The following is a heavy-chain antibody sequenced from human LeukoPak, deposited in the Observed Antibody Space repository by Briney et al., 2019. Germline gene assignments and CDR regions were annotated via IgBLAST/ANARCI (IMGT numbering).Heavy chain of an antibody. J-gene: IGHJ4*02. Sequence: GGSLRLSCAASGFTFSSYAMRWVRQAPARGLEWVSGISGRGGGPYYADSVKGRFTISRDNSKNTLYLQMNSLRAEDTAVCYCAKDRGSGWLPPEYYFDYWGQGTLVTVSS. CDR3: AKDRGSGWLPPEYYFDY. V-gene: IGHV3-23*01. CDR1: GFTFSSYA. CDR2: ISGRGGGP. D-gene: IGHD6-19*01.